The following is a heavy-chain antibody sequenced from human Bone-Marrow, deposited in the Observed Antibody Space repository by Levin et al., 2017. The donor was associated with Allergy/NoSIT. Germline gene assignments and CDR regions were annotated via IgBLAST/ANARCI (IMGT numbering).Heavy chain of an antibody. V-gene: IGHV4-34*01. CDR2: INHSGST. J-gene: IGHJ4*02. CDR3: AREGIRYSGYDYGAPGDY. Sequence: PSETLSLTCAVYGGSFSGYYWSWIRQPPGKGLEWIGEINHSGSTNYNPSLKSRVTISVDTSKNQFSLKLSSVTAADTAVYYCAREGIRYSGYDYGAPGDYWGQGTLVTVSS. D-gene: IGHD5-12*01. CDR1: GGSFSGYY.